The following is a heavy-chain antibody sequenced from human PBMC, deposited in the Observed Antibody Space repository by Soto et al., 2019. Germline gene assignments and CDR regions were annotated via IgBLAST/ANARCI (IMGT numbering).Heavy chain of an antibody. D-gene: IGHD3-10*01. CDR2: ISYDGSNK. J-gene: IGHJ4*02. V-gene: IGHV3-30*18. CDR1: GFTFSSYG. CDR3: AKNHRMVRGVIDY. Sequence: QVQLVESGGGVVQPGRSLRLSCAASGFTFSSYGMHWVRQAPGKGLEWVAVISYDGSNKYYADSVKGRFTISRDNSKNTLYLQMNSLRAEDTAVYYCAKNHRMVRGVIDYWGQGTLVTVSS.